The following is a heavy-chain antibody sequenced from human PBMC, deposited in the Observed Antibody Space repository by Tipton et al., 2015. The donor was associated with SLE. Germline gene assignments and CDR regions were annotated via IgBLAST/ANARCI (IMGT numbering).Heavy chain of an antibody. CDR1: GFTFSSYA. J-gene: IGHJ4*02. Sequence: SLRLSCAASGFTFSSYAMHWVRQAPGKGLEWVAVISYDGSNKYYADSVKGRFTISRDNSKNTLYLQMNSLRAEDTAVYYCARSVKYGGNSVEVGYWGQGTLVTVSS. CDR2: ISYDGSNK. CDR3: ARSVKYGGNSVEVGY. V-gene: IGHV3-30-3*01. D-gene: IGHD4-23*01.